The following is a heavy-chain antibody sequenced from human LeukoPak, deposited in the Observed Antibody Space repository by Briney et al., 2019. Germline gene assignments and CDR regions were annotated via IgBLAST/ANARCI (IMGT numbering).Heavy chain of an antibody. Sequence: KPGQSLRLSCAASGFTFSDYYMSWIRQAPKKVLEWVSYISSSSSYTNYADSVKGRFTLSRDHAENSPYLQMNSLRAEDTAVYYNSRVGQWIQLWLLDYWGQGTLVTVSS. CDR3: SRVGQWIQLWLLDY. D-gene: IGHD5-18*01. V-gene: IGHV3-11*05. CDR1: GFTFSDYY. CDR2: ISSSSSYT. J-gene: IGHJ4*02.